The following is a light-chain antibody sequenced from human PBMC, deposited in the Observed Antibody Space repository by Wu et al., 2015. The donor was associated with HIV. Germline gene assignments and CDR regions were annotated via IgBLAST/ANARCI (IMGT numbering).Light chain of an antibody. CDR1: QSVNSD. CDR2: DAS. CDR3: QQYGSSPIT. J-gene: IGKJ5*01. V-gene: IGKV3-11*01. Sequence: EIVLTQSPATLSMSPGERVILSCRASQSVNSDLAWYQQKSGQAPRLLIYDASNRAAGIPARFSGSGSGTDFSLTISSLEPEDFGVYYCQQYGSSPITFGQGTRLEIK.